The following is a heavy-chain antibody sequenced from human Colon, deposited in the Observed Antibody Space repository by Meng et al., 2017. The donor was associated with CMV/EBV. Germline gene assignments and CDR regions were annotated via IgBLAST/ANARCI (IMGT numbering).Heavy chain of an antibody. CDR1: GFTFDSYA. CDR2: ISFDGRNT. Sequence: SLKISCSTSGFTFDSYAMHWVRQTPGKGLEWVALISFDGRNTYYADSVKGRFTIFRDNFKVALYLHLNTVRPEDTAVYYCARAGLSLHNYLDYWGQGTLVTVSS. J-gene: IGHJ4*02. CDR3: ARAGLSLHNYLDY. D-gene: IGHD2/OR15-2a*01. V-gene: IGHV3-30*04.